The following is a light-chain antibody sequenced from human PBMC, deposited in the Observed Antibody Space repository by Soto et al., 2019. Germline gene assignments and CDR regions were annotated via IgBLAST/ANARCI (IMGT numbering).Light chain of an antibody. V-gene: IGLV1-40*01. CDR3: QSYDSSVTMRV. CDR2: ANS. CDR1: SSNIGAGYD. Sequence: QSVLTQPPSVSGAPGQRVTISCTGSSSNIGAGYDVHWYQQLPGTAPKLLIYANSNRPSGVPDRFSASKSGTSASLAITGLQAEDEADYYCQSYDSSVTMRVFGTGTKLTVL. J-gene: IGLJ1*01.